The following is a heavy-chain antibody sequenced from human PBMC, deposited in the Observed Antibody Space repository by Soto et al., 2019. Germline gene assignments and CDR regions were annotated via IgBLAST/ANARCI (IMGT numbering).Heavy chain of an antibody. V-gene: IGHV3-30*18. D-gene: IGHD2-2*01. J-gene: IGHJ4*02. CDR1: GFTFSSYG. CDR2: ISYDGSNK. Sequence: GGSLRLSCAASGFTFSSYGMHWVRQAPGKGLEWVAVISYDGSNKYYADSVKGRFTISRDNSKNTLYLQMNSLRAEDTAVYYCAKERRLVPAALGHGDETERYYFYYWGQGTLVTVSS. CDR3: AKERRLVPAALGHGDETERYYFYY.